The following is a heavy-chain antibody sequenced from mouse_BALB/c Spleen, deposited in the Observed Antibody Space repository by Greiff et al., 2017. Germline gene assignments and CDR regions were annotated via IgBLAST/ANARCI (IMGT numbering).Heavy chain of an antibody. CDR3: ASPYGLY. V-gene: IGHV1-69*02. Sequence: QVQLKQPGAELVKPGASVKLSCKASGYTFTSYWMHWVKQRPGQGLEWIGEIDPSDSYTNYNQKFKGKATLTVDKSSSTAYMQLSSLTSEDSAVYYCASPYGLYWGQGTTLTVSS. CDR2: IDPSDSYT. J-gene: IGHJ2*01. CDR1: GYTFTSYW. D-gene: IGHD2-2*01.